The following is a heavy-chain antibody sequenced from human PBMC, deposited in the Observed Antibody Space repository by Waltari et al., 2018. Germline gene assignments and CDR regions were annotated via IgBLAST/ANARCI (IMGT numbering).Heavy chain of an antibody. J-gene: IGHJ4*02. CDR2: IYHSGST. D-gene: IGHD2-2*03. V-gene: IGHV4-39*01. CDR3: ARRHVDIAIGHFDY. CDR1: GGSIGHSTYY. Sequence: QLQLQESGPGLVTPSETLSLTCTVSGGSIGHSTYYWGWIRQPPGKGLEWLGSIYHSGSTSYNPSLKSRISISVDTSNNQFSLNVTSVTAADTAVYFCARRHVDIAIGHFDYWGQGRLVFVSS.